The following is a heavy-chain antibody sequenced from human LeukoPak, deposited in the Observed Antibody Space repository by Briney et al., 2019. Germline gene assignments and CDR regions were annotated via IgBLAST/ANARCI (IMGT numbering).Heavy chain of an antibody. CDR1: GYTFTGYY. CDR3: ARVTYDDVGAFDI. D-gene: IGHD1-1*01. V-gene: IGHV1-2*02. Sequence: GASVKVSCKASGYTFTGYYMHWVRQAPGQGLEWMGWINPNSGGTNYAQKFQGRVTMTRDTSISTAYMELSRLRSDDTAVYYCARVTYDDVGAFDIWGQGTMVTVSS. CDR2: INPNSGGT. J-gene: IGHJ3*02.